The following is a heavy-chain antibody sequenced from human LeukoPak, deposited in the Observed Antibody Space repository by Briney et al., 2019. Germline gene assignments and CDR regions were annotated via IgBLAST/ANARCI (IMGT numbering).Heavy chain of an antibody. CDR2: INPSGGST. J-gene: IGHJ4*02. V-gene: IGHV1-46*01. CDR3: ATDFYRGRQFDY. Sequence: ASVTVSCKASGGTFSSYAISWVRQAPGQGLEWMGIINPSGGSTSYAQKLQGRVTMTREPSTSTVYMELTSLRPEDTAVYYCATDFYRGRQFDYWGQGTLVTVSS. CDR1: GGTFSSYA. D-gene: IGHD2/OR15-2a*01.